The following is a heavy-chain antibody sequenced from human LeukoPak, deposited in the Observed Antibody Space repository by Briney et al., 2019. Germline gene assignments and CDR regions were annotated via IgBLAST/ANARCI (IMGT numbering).Heavy chain of an antibody. CDR1: GGTFSSYT. CDR2: IIPILGIA. D-gene: IGHD3-22*01. V-gene: IGHV1-69*02. J-gene: IGHJ6*02. Sequence: SVKVSCKASGGTFSSYTISWVRQAPGQGLEWMGRIIPILGIANYAQKFQGRVTITADKSTSTAYMELSSLRSEDTAVYYCATTLHSSVSVVYSYYYGMDVWGQGTTVTVSS. CDR3: ATTLHSSVSVVYSYYYGMDV.